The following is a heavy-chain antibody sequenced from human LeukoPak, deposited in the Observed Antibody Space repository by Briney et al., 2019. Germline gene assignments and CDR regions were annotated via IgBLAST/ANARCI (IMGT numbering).Heavy chain of an antibody. CDR2: IYYSGST. Sequence: SQTLSLTCSVSGASIGSGGYYWSWIRQPPGKGLEWIGYIYYSGSTYYNPSLKSRVTISVDTSKNQFSLKLSSVTAADTAVYYCARASRIIITCGGVAYFDYWGQGALVTVSS. D-gene: IGHD3-16*01. V-gene: IGHV4-31*03. CDR1: GASIGSGGYY. J-gene: IGHJ4*02. CDR3: ARASRIIITCGGVAYFDY.